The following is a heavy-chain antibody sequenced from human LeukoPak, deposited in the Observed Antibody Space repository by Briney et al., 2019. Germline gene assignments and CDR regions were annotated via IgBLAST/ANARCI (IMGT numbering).Heavy chain of an antibody. J-gene: IGHJ4*02. D-gene: IGHD4-23*01. CDR3: AKGLSSMTVITPFDY. V-gene: IGHV3-23*01. Sequence: GGSLGLSCAASGFTFSSYAMSWVRHPPGKYLEWVSSISVSGGSTYYADSVKGRFTISRDNSKNTLYLQMDSLRAEDTAVYYCAKGLSSMTVITPFDYWGQGTLVTVSS. CDR2: ISVSGGST. CDR1: GFTFSSYA.